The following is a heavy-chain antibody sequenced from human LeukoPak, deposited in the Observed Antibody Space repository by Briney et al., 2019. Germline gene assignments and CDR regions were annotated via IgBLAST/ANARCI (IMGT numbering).Heavy chain of an antibody. V-gene: IGHV3-53*01. D-gene: IGHD1-26*01. CDR3: AVPQWELLN. J-gene: IGHJ4*02. CDR2: IHSGGST. CDR1: GFTVSSYF. Sequence: GGSLRLSCAASGFTVSSYFMSWVRQAPGKGLEWVSVIHSGGSTLYADSVKGRFTISRHNSKNTLYLQMNSLRAEDTAVYSCAVPQWELLNWGQGTLVTVSS.